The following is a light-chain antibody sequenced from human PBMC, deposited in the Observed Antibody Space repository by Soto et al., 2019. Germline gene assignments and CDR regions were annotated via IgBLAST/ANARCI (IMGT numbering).Light chain of an antibody. CDR3: QLYGSSPH. Sequence: DIQMTQSPSTLSASVGDRVTITCRASQSISSWLAWYQQKPGKAPKLLIYKASSLERGVPSRFSGSASGTEFTLTINRLEPEDFAVYYCQLYGSSPHFCQGTRLEIK. V-gene: IGKV1-5*03. CDR1: QSISSW. CDR2: KAS. J-gene: IGKJ5*01.